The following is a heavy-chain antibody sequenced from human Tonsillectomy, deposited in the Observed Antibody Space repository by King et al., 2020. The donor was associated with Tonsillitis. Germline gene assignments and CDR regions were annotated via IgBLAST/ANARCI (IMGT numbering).Heavy chain of an antibody. CDR2: IWYDGSNK. Sequence: VQLVESGGGVVQPGRSLRLSCAASGFTLSSYGMHWVRQAPGKGLEGVAVIWYDGSNKYYADSVKGRFTISRDNSKNTLYLQMNSLRAEETAVYYCARADYYYDSSGYMQFDYWGQGTLVTVSS. CDR3: ARADYYYDSSGYMQFDY. V-gene: IGHV3-33*01. J-gene: IGHJ4*02. CDR1: GFTLSSYG. D-gene: IGHD3-22*01.